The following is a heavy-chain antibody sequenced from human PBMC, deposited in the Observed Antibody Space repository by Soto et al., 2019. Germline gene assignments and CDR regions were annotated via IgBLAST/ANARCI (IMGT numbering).Heavy chain of an antibody. J-gene: IGHJ5*02. CDR3: AKDYLRWAQS. CDR1: GFTFSDYG. D-gene: IGHD1-26*01. CDR2: ISGSGRT. V-gene: IGHV3-23*01. Sequence: HPGWSLRLSCAASGFTFSDYGMSWVRQAPGKGLEWVSAISGSGRTFYADSVKGRFTISRDNSKNTLYLQMNSLRAEDTAVYYCAKDYLRWAQSWGQGTLVTVS.